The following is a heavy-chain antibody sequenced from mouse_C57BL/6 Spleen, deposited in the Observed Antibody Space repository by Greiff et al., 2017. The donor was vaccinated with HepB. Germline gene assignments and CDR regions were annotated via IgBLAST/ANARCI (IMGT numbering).Heavy chain of an antibody. CDR3: ASLYYDYGLYYFDY. J-gene: IGHJ2*01. CDR1: GYSITSGYY. CDR2: ISYDGSN. Sequence: ESGPGLVKPSQSLSLTCSVTGYSITSGYYWNWIRQFPGNKLEWMGYISYDGSNNYNPSLKNRISITRDTSKNQFFLKLNSVTTEDTATYYCASLYYDYGLYYFDYWGQGTTLTVSS. V-gene: IGHV3-6*01. D-gene: IGHD2-4*01.